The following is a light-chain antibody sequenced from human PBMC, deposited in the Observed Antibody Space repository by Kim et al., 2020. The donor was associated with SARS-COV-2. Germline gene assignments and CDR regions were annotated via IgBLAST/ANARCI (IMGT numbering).Light chain of an antibody. CDR2: GAS. CDR1: QSLSRSY. V-gene: IGKV3-20*01. CDR3: QQYGSSPPIT. Sequence: PGGRDAPSRRGRQSLSRSYLFCYQQKPGQAPRPLIYGASTRATDIPDRFSGSGSGTAVTITISRREPEDFTVYYCQQYGSSPPITFGQGTRLEIK. J-gene: IGKJ5*01.